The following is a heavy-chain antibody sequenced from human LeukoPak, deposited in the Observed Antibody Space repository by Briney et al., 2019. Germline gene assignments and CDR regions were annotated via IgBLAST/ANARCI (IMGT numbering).Heavy chain of an antibody. CDR1: GFTFSSYG. CDR3: ARGQFRFDSFESSAFDY. V-gene: IGHV3-30*02. J-gene: IGHJ4*02. CDR2: IRYDGSNK. D-gene: IGHD3-22*01. Sequence: PGESLRLSCAASGFTFSSYGMHWVRQAPGKGLEWVAFIRYDGSNKYYADSVKGRFTISRDNSKNTLYLQMNSLRPEGTAVYYCARGQFRFDSFESSAFDYWGQGTLVTVSS.